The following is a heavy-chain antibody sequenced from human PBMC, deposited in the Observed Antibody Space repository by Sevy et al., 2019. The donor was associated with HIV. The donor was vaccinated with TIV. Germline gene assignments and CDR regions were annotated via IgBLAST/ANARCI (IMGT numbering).Heavy chain of an antibody. CDR3: ARLTTQPTSDLYGLDV. D-gene: IGHD4-17*01. CDR2: INSDSGVT. CDR1: GYIFTAYY. Sequence: ASVKVSCKASGYIFTAYYIHWVRQAPGQGLEWMAWINSDSGVTNYAQRFQGGVTVTRDTSLSTAYLELTNLKSNDTAIYYCARLTTQPTSDLYGLDVWGQGTTVTVSS. V-gene: IGHV1-2*02. J-gene: IGHJ6*02.